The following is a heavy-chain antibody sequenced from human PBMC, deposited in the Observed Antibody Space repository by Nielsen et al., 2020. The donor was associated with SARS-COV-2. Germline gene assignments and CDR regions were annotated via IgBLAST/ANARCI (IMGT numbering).Heavy chain of an antibody. V-gene: IGHV3-11*05. CDR3: ARGTNLDY. J-gene: IGHJ4*02. Sequence: GESLKISCTASGFTFSGYFMSWVRQPPGKGLEWVSYISGSTTSTNYVDSVKGRFAISRDNAHNTLFLQMNNLRGEDTAAYYCARGTNLDYLGQGTLVTVSS. CDR1: GFTFSGYF. CDR2: ISGSTTST.